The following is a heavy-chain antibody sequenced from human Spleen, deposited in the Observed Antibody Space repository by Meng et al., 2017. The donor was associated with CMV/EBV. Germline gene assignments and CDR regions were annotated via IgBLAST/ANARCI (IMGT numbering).Heavy chain of an antibody. V-gene: IGHV1-69*05. CDR3: ARDQGGNDYVWGSNFDY. CDR2: IIPIFGTG. Sequence: SVKVSCKVSGDTFSNYGISWVRQAPGQGPEWMGGIIPIFGTGKFAQKFQGRVTITTDKSPSIVYMELSTLRSEDTAVYYCARDQGGNDYVWGSNFDYWGQGTLVTVSS. D-gene: IGHD3-16*01. CDR1: GDTFSNYG. J-gene: IGHJ4*02.